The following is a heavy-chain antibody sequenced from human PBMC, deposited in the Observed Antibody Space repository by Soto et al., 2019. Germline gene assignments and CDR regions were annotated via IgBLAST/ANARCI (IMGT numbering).Heavy chain of an antibody. Sequence: LRLSCAASGFTFSMYGMHWVRQAPGKGLDWVALIWYDGSRTYYAESVKGRFTISRDNSKNTLFLQMKSLRVEDTAVYYCAREQIGVAGSTYDYWAQGNLVTVSS. V-gene: IGHV3-33*01. CDR2: IWYDGSRT. J-gene: IGHJ4*02. CDR1: GFTFSMYG. D-gene: IGHD6-19*01. CDR3: AREQIGVAGSTYDY.